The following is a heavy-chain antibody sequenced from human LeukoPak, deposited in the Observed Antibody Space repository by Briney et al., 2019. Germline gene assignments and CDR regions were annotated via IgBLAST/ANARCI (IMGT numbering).Heavy chain of an antibody. CDR2: IYHSGST. D-gene: IGHD1-26*01. Sequence: PSETLSLTCAVSGGSISSSNWWSWVRQPPGKGLEWIGEIYHSGSTNYNPSLKSRVTISVDKSKNQFSLKLSSVTAADTAVYYCARRQLWEPFWFGPWGQGTLVTVSS. J-gene: IGHJ5*02. V-gene: IGHV4-4*02. CDR1: GGSISSSNW. CDR3: ARRQLWEPFWFGP.